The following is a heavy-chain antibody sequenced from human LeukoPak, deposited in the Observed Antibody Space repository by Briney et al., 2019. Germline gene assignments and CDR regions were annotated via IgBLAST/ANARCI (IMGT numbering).Heavy chain of an antibody. V-gene: IGHV5-51*01. Sequence: GESLRISCQASGYRFTDYWIGWVRQTPGRGLEWLGIIYPEDADVKYSPSFQGHVTISADKSINTAYLLWSSLKASDTGMYYCARLPGTGYYHFDYWGQGTLVTVSS. CDR2: IYPEDADV. CDR3: ARLPGTGYYHFDY. J-gene: IGHJ4*02. D-gene: IGHD3/OR15-3a*01. CDR1: GYRFTDYW.